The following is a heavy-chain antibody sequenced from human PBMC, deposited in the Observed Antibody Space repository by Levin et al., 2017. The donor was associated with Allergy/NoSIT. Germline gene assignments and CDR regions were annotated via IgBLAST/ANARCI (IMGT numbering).Heavy chain of an antibody. CDR3: AKDVYSSGWYPLGNDAVEV. J-gene: IGHJ3*01. Sequence: GGSLRLSCAASGFTFSSYGMHWVRQAPGKGLEWVAVISSDGCKKFYADSVKGRCTISSDNSKYKLELQMNSLSAEDTAVYYCAKDVYSSGWYPLGNDAVEVWGHGTKVSVSS. V-gene: IGHV3-30*18. D-gene: IGHD6-19*01. CDR2: ISSDGCKK. CDR1: GFTFSSYG.